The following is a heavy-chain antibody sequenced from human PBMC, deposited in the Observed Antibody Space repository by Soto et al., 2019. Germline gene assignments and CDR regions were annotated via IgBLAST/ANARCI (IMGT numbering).Heavy chain of an antibody. J-gene: IGHJ4*02. V-gene: IGHV4-31*03. CDR2: IYYSGST. Sequence: SETLSLTCTVSGGSISSGGYYWSWIRQHPGKGLEWIGYIYYSGSTYYNPSLKSRVTISVDTSKNQFSLKLSSVTAADTAVYYCARQARKEYYFDYWGQGTLVTVSS. CDR3: ARQARKEYYFDY. CDR1: GGSISSGGYY.